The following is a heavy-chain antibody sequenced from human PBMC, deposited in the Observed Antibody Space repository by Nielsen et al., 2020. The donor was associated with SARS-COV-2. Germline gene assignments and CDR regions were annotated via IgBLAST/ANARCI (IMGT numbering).Heavy chain of an antibody. D-gene: IGHD6-19*01. Sequence: SLKISCAASGFTFDDYAMHWVRQAPGKGLEWVSGISWNSGSIGYADSVKGRFIISRDNAKNSLYLQMNSLRAEDTALYYCALLAVASPYYYGMDVWGQGTTVTVSS. CDR1: GFTFDDYA. J-gene: IGHJ6*02. V-gene: IGHV3-9*01. CDR2: ISWNSGSI. CDR3: ALLAVASPYYYGMDV.